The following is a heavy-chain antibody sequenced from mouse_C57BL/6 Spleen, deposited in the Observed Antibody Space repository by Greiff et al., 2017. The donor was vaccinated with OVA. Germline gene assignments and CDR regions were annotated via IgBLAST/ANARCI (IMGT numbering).Heavy chain of an antibody. Sequence: FQESGPELVKPGASVKISCKASGYTFTDYYINWVKQRPGQGLEWIGWIYPGSGNTKYNEKFKGKATLTVDTSSSTAYMQLSSLTSEDSAVYFCASQALLYYGVGDYAMDYWGQGTSVTVSS. D-gene: IGHD1-1*01. V-gene: IGHV1-84*01. J-gene: IGHJ4*01. CDR3: ASQALLYYGVGDYAMDY. CDR2: IYPGSGNT. CDR1: GYTFTDYY.